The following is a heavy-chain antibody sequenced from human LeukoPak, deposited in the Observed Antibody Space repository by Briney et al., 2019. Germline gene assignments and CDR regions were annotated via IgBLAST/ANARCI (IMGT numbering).Heavy chain of an antibody. CDR1: GFVFSIYT. Sequence: PGGSLRLSCSASGFVFSIYTMYWVRQAPGKGPEYVSTISGSGNGGSIYYADSVKGRFTISRDNAKNSLYLQMNSLRAEDTAVYYCARLYSSSWPHFDYWGQGTLVTVSS. V-gene: IGHV3-64*04. J-gene: IGHJ4*02. D-gene: IGHD6-13*01. CDR2: ISGSGNGGSI. CDR3: ARLYSSSWPHFDY.